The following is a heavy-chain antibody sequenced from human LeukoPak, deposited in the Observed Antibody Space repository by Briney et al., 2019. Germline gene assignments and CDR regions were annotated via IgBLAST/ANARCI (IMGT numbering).Heavy chain of an antibody. V-gene: IGHV3-49*02. J-gene: IGHJ4*02. D-gene: IGHD6-13*01. CDR3: TRNRGVATAGILQAPHDY. CDR2: IRSKPYGETT. Sequence: WIRQPPGKGLEWVGFIRSKPYGETTEYAASAKGRFTISRDDSKNIVYLQMNSLKVEDTALYYCTRNRGVATAGILQAPHDYWGQGTHVTVSS.